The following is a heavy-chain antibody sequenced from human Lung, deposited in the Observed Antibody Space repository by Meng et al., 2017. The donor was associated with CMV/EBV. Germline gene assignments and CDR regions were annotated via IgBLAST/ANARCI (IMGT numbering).Heavy chain of an antibody. V-gene: IGHV3-30-3*01. CDR3: VRELGVYHATKGYVD. J-gene: IGHJ4*02. Sequence: GESQKISCAASGFTFSTYAIHWVRQAPGKGLEWVALISYDGYNKFYADSVSGRFSVSRDNSETTSFLQMNSLRTEDTAIYYCVRELGVYHATKGYVDWGQGXLVTVSS. CDR2: ISYDGYNK. CDR1: GFTFSTYA. D-gene: IGHD1-26*01.